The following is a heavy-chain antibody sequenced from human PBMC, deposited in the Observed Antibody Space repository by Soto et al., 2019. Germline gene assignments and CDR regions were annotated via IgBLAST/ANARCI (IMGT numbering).Heavy chain of an antibody. CDR2: IDTISKIM. V-gene: IGHV3-11*01. Sequence: KPGGSLRLSCVASGFSLSSHQMSWIRQASGKGLEWVSYIDTISKIMWHADSVKGRFTISRDNGKNSLYLEMNSLRVEDTAVYFCARGHYGLDVWGQGTTVTVSS. J-gene: IGHJ6*02. CDR1: GFSLSSHQ. CDR3: ARGHYGLDV.